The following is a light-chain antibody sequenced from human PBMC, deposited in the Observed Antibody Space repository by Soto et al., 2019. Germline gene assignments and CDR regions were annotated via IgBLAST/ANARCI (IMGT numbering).Light chain of an antibody. Sequence: QSVLTQPASVSGSPGQSITISCTGTSSDVGGYDYVSWYQQHAGKAPKVMIYDVSNRPSGVSNRFSGSKSGNTASLTISGLQAEDEADYYCSSYSSSTIVVFGGGTKLTVL. J-gene: IGLJ2*01. V-gene: IGLV2-14*01. CDR1: SSDVGGYDY. CDR3: SSYSSSTIVV. CDR2: DVS.